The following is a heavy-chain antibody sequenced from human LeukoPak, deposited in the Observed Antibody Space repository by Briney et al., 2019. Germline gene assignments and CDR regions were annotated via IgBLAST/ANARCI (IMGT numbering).Heavy chain of an antibody. Sequence: GGSLRLSCAASGFMFTNYVVYWVRQAPGKGLEWVSGISGSGSSTYYTDSVKGRFTISRDISKNTVYLQMNTLRAEDTAVYYCARGPNSDFWSGYSHYFDHWGQGTLVTVSS. J-gene: IGHJ4*02. CDR3: ARGPNSDFWSGYSHYFDH. CDR2: ISGSGSST. D-gene: IGHD3-3*01. V-gene: IGHV3-23*01. CDR1: GFMFTNYV.